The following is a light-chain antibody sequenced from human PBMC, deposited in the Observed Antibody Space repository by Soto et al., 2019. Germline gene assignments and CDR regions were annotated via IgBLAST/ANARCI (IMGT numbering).Light chain of an antibody. CDR3: QQRSPWPPST. V-gene: IGKV3-11*01. CDR1: QSVSIH. Sequence: TQSPGTVCVSLGESATLSCRDSQSVSIHLAWYQQKPGQAPRLLIYDTSTRATGIPARFSGSGSGTEFTLTISSLEPEDSAVYFCQQRSPWPPSTFGQGTRLEIK. CDR2: DTS. J-gene: IGKJ5*01.